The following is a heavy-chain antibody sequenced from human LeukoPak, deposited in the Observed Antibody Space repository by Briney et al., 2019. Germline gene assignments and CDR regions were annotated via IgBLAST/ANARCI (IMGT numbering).Heavy chain of an antibody. CDR3: ARESPYSARGQPADY. J-gene: IGHJ4*02. V-gene: IGHV3-30*03. Sequence: GGSLRLSCAASGFTFSTFRMYWVRQAPGKGLEWVALISDDGTNKYYADSVKGRFTISRDNSKNTVFLQMNSLRAEDTAVYYCARESPYSARGQPADYWGQGTLVTVSS. D-gene: IGHD6-6*01. CDR1: GFTFSTFR. CDR2: ISDDGTNK.